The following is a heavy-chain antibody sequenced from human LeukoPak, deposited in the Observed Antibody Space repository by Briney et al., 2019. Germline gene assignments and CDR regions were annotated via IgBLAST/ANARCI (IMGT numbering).Heavy chain of an antibody. D-gene: IGHD6-13*01. CDR2: IYYSGST. V-gene: IGHV4-31*03. Sequence: SETLSLTCTVSAGSISSGGYYWSWIRQHPGKGLEWIGYIYYSGSTYYNPSLQSRLTISVDTSKDNFSLKLSSVTVADTAVYFCARAITATGSIRFDPWGQGTLVTVSS. J-gene: IGHJ5*02. CDR1: AGSISSGGYY. CDR3: ARAITATGSIRFDP.